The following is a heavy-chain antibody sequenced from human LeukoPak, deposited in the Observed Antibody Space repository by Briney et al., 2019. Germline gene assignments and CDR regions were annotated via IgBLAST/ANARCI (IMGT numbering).Heavy chain of an antibody. CDR1: GYSISSGYY. J-gene: IGHJ4*02. Sequence: PSETLSLTCTVSGYSISSGYYWGWIRQPPGKGLDWIGSIYHSGSTYYNPSLKSRVTISVDTSKNQFSLKLSSVTAADTAVYYCAILIYDPVRTFDYWGPGTLVTVSS. CDR3: AILIYDPVRTFDY. V-gene: IGHV4-38-2*02. CDR2: IYHSGST. D-gene: IGHD3-3*01.